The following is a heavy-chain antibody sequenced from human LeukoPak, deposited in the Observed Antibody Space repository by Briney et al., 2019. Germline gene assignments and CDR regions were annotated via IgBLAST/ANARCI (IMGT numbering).Heavy chain of an antibody. D-gene: IGHD2-15*01. J-gene: IGHJ5*02. V-gene: IGHV1-69*04. CDR2: IIPILGIA. Sequence: SVKVSCKASGYTFTSYGISWVRQAPGQGLEWMGRIIPILGIANYAQKFQGRVTITADKSTSTAYMELSSLRSEDTAVYYCARELIVVVVAATRPNWFDPWGQGTLVTVSS. CDR3: ARELIVVVVAATRPNWFDP. CDR1: GYTFTSYG.